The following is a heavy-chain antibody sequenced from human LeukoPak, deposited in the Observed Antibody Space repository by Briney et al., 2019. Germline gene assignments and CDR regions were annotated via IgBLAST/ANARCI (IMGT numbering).Heavy chain of an antibody. Sequence: PSETLSLTCTVSGGSISSWSHYWGWIRQPPGKGLEWIGSIDYSGSTYYNPSLKSRVTISVETSKNQFSLKVTSVTAADTAVYFCAREETAVKYDSSGSNWFDPWGQGTLVTVSS. CDR3: AREETAVKYDSSGSNWFDP. J-gene: IGHJ5*02. V-gene: IGHV4-39*07. CDR2: IDYSGST. CDR1: GGSISSWSHY. D-gene: IGHD3-22*01.